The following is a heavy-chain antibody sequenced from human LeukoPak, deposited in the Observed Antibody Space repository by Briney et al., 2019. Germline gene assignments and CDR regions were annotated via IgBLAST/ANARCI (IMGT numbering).Heavy chain of an antibody. V-gene: IGHV1-69*05. CDR3: ARVYRSSLMSSSPAERGGWSDP. Sequence: ASVKVSCKASGGTFSGYAISWVRQAPGQGLEWMGGIIPIFGTANYAQKFQGRVTITTVESTSTAYMELSSLRSEDTAVYYCARVYRSSLMSSSPAERGGWSDPWGQGTLVTVSS. J-gene: IGHJ5*02. CDR2: IIPIFGTA. CDR1: GGTFSGYA. D-gene: IGHD6-13*01.